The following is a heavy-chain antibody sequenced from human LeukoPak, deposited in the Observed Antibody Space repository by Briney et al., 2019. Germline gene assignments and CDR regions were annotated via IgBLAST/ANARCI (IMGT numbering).Heavy chain of an antibody. V-gene: IGHV3-11*04. Sequence: GGSLRLSCVASGFTLSEHYMSWIRQAPGKGLEWISYISTSGRITDYADSVKGRFTISRDNGKNSLYLEMNSLRAEDTAVYYCARDGRYCGGDCYEDFWGQGTLVTVSS. CDR1: GFTLSEHY. CDR3: ARDGRYCGGDCYEDF. J-gene: IGHJ4*02. CDR2: ISTSGRIT. D-gene: IGHD2-21*01.